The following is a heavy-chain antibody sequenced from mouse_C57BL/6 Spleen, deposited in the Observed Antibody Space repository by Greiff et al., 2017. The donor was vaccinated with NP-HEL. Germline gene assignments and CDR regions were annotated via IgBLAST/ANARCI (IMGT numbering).Heavy chain of an antibody. V-gene: IGHV2-2*01. Sequence: VKLKESGPGLVQPSQSLSITCTVSGFSLTSYGVHWVRQSPGKGLEWLGVIWSGGSTDYNAAFISRLSISKDNSKSQVFFKMNSLQADDTAIYYCARTYYSNYVVSWFAYWGQGTLVTVSA. D-gene: IGHD2-5*01. CDR3: ARTYYSNYVVSWFAY. CDR2: IWSGGST. J-gene: IGHJ3*01. CDR1: GFSLTSYG.